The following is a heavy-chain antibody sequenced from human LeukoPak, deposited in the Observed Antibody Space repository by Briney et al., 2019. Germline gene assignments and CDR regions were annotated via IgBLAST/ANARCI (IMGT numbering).Heavy chain of an antibody. CDR1: GFTFSSYG. Sequence: GGSLGLPWPAPGFTFSSYGMHWVRQAPGKGLEWVAVISYDGSNKYYADSVKGRFTISRDNSKNTLYLQMNSLRAEDTAVYYCASEGIAAAADIWGQGTMVTVSS. V-gene: IGHV3-30*03. CDR3: ASEGIAAAADI. J-gene: IGHJ3*02. D-gene: IGHD6-13*01. CDR2: ISYDGSNK.